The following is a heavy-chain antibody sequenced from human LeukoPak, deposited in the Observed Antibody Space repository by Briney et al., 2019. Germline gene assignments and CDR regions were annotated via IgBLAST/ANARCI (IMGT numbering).Heavy chain of an antibody. CDR3: ARDSFSSSWYGEFDY. CDR1: GYTFTSYG. D-gene: IGHD6-13*01. Sequence: ASVKVSCKASGYTFTSYGTSWVRQAPGQGLEWMGWISAYNGNTNYAQKVQGRVTMTTDTSTTTAYMELRSLRSDDTAVYYCARDSFSSSWYGEFDYWGQGTLVTVSS. V-gene: IGHV1-18*01. J-gene: IGHJ4*02. CDR2: ISAYNGNT.